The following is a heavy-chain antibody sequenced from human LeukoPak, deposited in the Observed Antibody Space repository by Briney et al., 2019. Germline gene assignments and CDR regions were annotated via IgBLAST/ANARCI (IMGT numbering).Heavy chain of an antibody. V-gene: IGHV4-4*07. D-gene: IGHD5-18*01. CDR3: ARDPLSVDTAMDPYNWFDP. Sequence: SETLSLTCTVSGGSISSYYWSWLRQPAGKGLEWIGRIYTSGSTNYNPSLKSRVTMSVDTSKNQFSLKLSSVTAAGTAVYYCARDPLSVDTAMDPYNWFDPWGQGTLVTVSS. CDR1: GGSISSYY. CDR2: IYTSGST. J-gene: IGHJ5*02.